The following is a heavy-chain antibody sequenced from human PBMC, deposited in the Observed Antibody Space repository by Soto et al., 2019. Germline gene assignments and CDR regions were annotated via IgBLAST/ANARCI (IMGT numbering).Heavy chain of an antibody. V-gene: IGHV4-39*01. CDR2: IHDRGNT. Sequence: SETLSLTCAVSGGSVSVDSYYWAWNRQPPGKVLDWIVAIHDRGNTYYATSLKSRATISIDSSNNQFSLMHASVTPSDEAFCYCARLTTTVSTPNYWGQGTLVTVSS. CDR3: ARLTTTVSTPNY. J-gene: IGHJ4*02. D-gene: IGHD4-17*01. CDR1: GGSVSVDSYY.